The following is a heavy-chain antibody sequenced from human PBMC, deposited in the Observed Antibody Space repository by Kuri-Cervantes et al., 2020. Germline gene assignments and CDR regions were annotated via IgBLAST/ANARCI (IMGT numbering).Heavy chain of an antibody. D-gene: IGHD2-2*01. Sequence: ASVKVSCKASGYTFTSYAMHWVRQAPGQRLEWMGWINAGNGNTKYSQKFQGRVTMTTDTSTSTAYMELRSLRSDDTAVYYCARGVRCSSTSCPQYFQHWGQGTLVTVSS. CDR2: INAGNGNT. V-gene: IGHV1-3*01. CDR1: GYTFTSYA. CDR3: ARGVRCSSTSCPQYFQH. J-gene: IGHJ1*01.